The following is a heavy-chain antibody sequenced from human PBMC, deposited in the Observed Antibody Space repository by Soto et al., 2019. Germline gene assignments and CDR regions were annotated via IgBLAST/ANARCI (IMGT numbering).Heavy chain of an antibody. V-gene: IGHV1-2*02. D-gene: IGHD3-3*01. CDR1: GYTFTGYY. J-gene: IGHJ6*02. CDR3: ARDPSITIFGVETEAPDYYYNGRDG. CDR2: INPNSGGT. Sequence: ASVKVSCKASGYTFTGYYMHWVRQAPGQGLEWMGWINPNSGGTNYAQKFQGRVTMTRDTSISTAYMELSRLRSDDTAVYYCARDPSITIFGVETEAPDYYYNGRDGWGQGTTVTV.